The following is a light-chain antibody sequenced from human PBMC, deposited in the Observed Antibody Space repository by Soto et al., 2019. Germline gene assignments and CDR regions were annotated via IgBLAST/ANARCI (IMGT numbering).Light chain of an antibody. CDR3: CSYAGSTTPVV. Sequence: QPASVSGSPGQSITISCTGTSSDVGSYNLVSWYQQHPGKAPKLMIYEGTKRPSGVSNRFSGSKSGNTASLTISGLQAEDEADYYCCSYAGSTTPVVFGGGTKLTVL. J-gene: IGLJ2*01. V-gene: IGLV2-23*01. CDR2: EGT. CDR1: SSDVGSYNL.